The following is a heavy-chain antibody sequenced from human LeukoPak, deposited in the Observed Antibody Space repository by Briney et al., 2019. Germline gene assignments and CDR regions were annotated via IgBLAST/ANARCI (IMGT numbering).Heavy chain of an antibody. D-gene: IGHD2-2*01. CDR1: GFNFANHA. J-gene: IGHJ4*02. V-gene: IGHV3-23*01. CDR2: ISGGGDIT. CDR3: AKDAFCTSTNCYASYFDY. Sequence: GGSLRLSCAASGFNFANHAMSWVRQTPGKGLEWVSAISGGGDITYYADSVKGRFTISRDNSKDTLFLQMHSLRPGDTAVYYCAKDAFCTSTNCYASYFDYWGQGTLVTVSS.